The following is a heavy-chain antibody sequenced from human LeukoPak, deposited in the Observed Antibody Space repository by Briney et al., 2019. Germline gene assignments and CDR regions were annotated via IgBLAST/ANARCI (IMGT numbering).Heavy chain of an antibody. Sequence: PSETLSLTCTVSGGSISSYYWSWIRQPPGKGLEWIGYIYYSGSTYYNPSLKSRVTISVDTSKNQFSLKLSSVTAADTAVYYCARDVTYYHAFDIWGQGTMVTVSS. CDR2: IYYSGST. J-gene: IGHJ3*02. CDR3: ARDVTYYHAFDI. V-gene: IGHV4-59*12. D-gene: IGHD3-10*01. CDR1: GGSISSYY.